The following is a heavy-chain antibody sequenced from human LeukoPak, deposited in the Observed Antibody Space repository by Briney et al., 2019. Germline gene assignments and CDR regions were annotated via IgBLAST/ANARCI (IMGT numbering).Heavy chain of an antibody. V-gene: IGHV3-53*01. Sequence: PGGSLRLSCAASGFTFSSYSMSWVRQAPGKGLEWVSVIYSGGSTYYADSVKGRFTISRDNSKNTLYLQMNSLRAEDTAVYYCARDNRWVVEGLYGMDVWGQGTTVTVSS. CDR1: GFTFSSYS. CDR2: IYSGGST. J-gene: IGHJ6*02. D-gene: IGHD1-14*01. CDR3: ARDNRWVVEGLYGMDV.